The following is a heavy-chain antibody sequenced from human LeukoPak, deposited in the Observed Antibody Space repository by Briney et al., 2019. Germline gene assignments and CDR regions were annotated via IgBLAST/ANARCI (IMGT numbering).Heavy chain of an antibody. J-gene: IGHJ4*02. D-gene: IGHD6-19*01. CDR3: ARLAYSSGPDY. CDR2: ISSSSSYI. CDR1: GFTFSSYS. V-gene: IGHV3-21*01. Sequence: GGSLRLSCAASGFTFSSYSMKWVRQAPGKGLEWVSSISSSSSYIYYADSVKGRFTISRDNAKNSLYLQMNSLRAEDTAVYYCARLAYSSGPDYWGQGTLVTVSS.